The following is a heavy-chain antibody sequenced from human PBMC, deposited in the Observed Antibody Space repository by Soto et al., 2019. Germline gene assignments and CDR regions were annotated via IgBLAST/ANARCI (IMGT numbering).Heavy chain of an antibody. CDR2: ISGSGGST. D-gene: IGHD6-19*01. J-gene: IGHJ6*02. V-gene: IGHV3-23*01. CDR3: AKDLASSGWHYYYGMDV. Sequence: EVQLLESGGGLVQPGGSLRLSCAASGFTFSSYAMSWVRQAPGKGLEWVSAISGSGGSTYYADSVKGRFTISRDNSQNTLYQQMTSLRAEDTAVYYCAKDLASSGWHYYYGMDVWGQGTTVTVSS. CDR1: GFTFSSYA.